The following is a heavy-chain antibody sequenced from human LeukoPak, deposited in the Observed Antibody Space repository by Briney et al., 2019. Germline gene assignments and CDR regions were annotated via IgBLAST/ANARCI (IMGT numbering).Heavy chain of an antibody. V-gene: IGHV1-69*13. CDR3: ARESRPGGYCN. D-gene: IGHD3-22*01. CDR1: GYTFTSYY. CDR2: IIPIFGTA. Sequence: AASVKVSCKASGYTFTSYYMHWVRQAPGQGLEWMGGIIPIFGTANYAQKFQGRVTITADESTSTAYMELSSLRSEDTAVYYCARESRPGGYCNWGQGTLVTVSS. J-gene: IGHJ4*02.